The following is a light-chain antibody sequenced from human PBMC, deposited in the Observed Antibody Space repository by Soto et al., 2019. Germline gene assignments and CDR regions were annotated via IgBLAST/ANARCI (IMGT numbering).Light chain of an antibody. V-gene: IGLV4-69*01. Sequence: QPVLTQSPSASASLGASVKLTCTLSSGHSDYAIAWHQQRPEKGPRYLMKVDSDGSHSRGDEIPDRFSGSSSGAERYLTISSLQSEDEADYYCQTWGTGIWVFGGGTKLTVL. CDR2: VDSDGSH. CDR3: QTWGTGIWV. CDR1: SGHSDYA. J-gene: IGLJ3*02.